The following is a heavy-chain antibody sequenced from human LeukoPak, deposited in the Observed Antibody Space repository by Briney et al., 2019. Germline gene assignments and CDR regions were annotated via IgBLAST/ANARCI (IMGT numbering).Heavy chain of an antibody. Sequence: PSETLSLTCAVYGGSFSGYYWSWIRQPPGKGLEWIGEINHSGSTNYNPSLKSRVTISVDTSKNQFSLKLSSVTAADTAVYYCARPSEWLVPGGDDAFDIWGQGTMVTVSS. CDR3: ARPSEWLVPGGDDAFDI. J-gene: IGHJ3*02. V-gene: IGHV4-34*01. CDR1: GGSFSGYY. CDR2: INHSGST. D-gene: IGHD6-19*01.